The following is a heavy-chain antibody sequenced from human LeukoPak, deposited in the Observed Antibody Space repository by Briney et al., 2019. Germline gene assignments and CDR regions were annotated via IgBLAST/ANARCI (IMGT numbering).Heavy chain of an antibody. Sequence: GGSLRLSCAASGFTFNNAWMSWVRQAPGKGLEWVARIKSETDGGATHYAAPVQGRFTISRDDSEKTLFLQMNSLKTEDTAVYYCTTGGRNGAFQFDSWGQGTLVTVSS. CDR1: GFTFNNAW. D-gene: IGHD1-26*01. CDR3: TTGGRNGAFQFDS. V-gene: IGHV3-15*01. J-gene: IGHJ4*02. CDR2: IKSETDGGAT.